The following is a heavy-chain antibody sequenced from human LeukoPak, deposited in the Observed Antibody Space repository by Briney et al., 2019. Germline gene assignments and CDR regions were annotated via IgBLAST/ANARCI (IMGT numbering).Heavy chain of an antibody. CDR1: GGSISSGSYY. V-gene: IGHV4-61*02. J-gene: IGHJ6*03. Sequence: PSQTLSLTCTVSGGSISSGSYYWSWIRQPAGKGLEWIGRIYTSGSTNYNPSLKSRVTISVDTSKNQFSLKLSSVTAADTAVYYCARDKGYDILTGCPYYYYYMDVWGKGTTVTVSS. CDR3: ARDKGYDILTGCPYYYYYMDV. D-gene: IGHD3-9*01. CDR2: IYTSGST.